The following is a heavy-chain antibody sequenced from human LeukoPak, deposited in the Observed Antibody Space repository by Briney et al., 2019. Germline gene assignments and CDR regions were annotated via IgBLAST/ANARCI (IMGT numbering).Heavy chain of an antibody. V-gene: IGHV4-39*01. J-gene: IGHJ5*02. CDR2: ISDSGST. CDR3: ARGAPFNYYGSGSLSWFDP. CDR1: GGSISSRSYY. D-gene: IGHD3-10*01. Sequence: SETLSLTCTVSGGSISSRSYYWGWIRQPPGRGLEWIGKISDSGSTYYSPSLRSRVTISIDMSKNQFSLKLSSVTAADTAVYYCARGAPFNYYGSGSLSWFDPWGQGTLVTVSS.